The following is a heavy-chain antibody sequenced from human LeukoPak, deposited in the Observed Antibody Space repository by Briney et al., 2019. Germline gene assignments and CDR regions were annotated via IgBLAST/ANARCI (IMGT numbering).Heavy chain of an antibody. CDR3: ARGIVSRSGFDY. CDR2: INHSGST. CDR1: GGSFSGYY. J-gene: IGHJ4*02. Sequence: PSETLSLTCAVYGGSFSGYYWSWIRQPPGKGLEWIGEINHSGSTNYNPSLKSRVTISVDTSKNQFSLKLSSVTAADTAVYYRARGIVSRSGFDYWGQGTLVTVSS. D-gene: IGHD3-10*01. V-gene: IGHV4-34*01.